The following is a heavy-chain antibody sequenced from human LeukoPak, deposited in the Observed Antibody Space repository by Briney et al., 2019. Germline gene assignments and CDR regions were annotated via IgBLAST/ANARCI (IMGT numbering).Heavy chain of an antibody. V-gene: IGHV3-21*01. D-gene: IGHD2-2*01. J-gene: IGHJ5*02. CDR2: ISSSSSYI. Sequence: GGSLRLSCAPSGFTFSSYSMNWVRQAPGKGLEWVSSISSSSSYIDYADSVKGRFTNTRDNAKNSLYLQMNSLRAEDTAVYYCAKDGVGQAVNSNHWGQGTLVTVSS. CDR3: AKDGVGQAVNSNH. CDR1: GFTFSSYS.